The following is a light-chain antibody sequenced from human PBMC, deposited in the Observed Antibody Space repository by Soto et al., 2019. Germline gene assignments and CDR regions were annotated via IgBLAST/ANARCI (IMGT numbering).Light chain of an antibody. CDR1: HTITSY. J-gene: IGKJ4*01. Sequence: DIQVTQSPSSLSASVGDTVTITCRASHTITSYLNWYQQKPGKAPRLLIYAASALHTGVPSRFSGRGSGTDFRLIITNLQPDDFATYYCQQSHSTPLTFGGGTKVEVK. V-gene: IGKV1-39*01. CDR3: QQSHSTPLT. CDR2: AAS.